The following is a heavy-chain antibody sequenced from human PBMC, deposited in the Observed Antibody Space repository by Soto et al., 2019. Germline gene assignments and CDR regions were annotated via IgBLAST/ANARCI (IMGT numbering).Heavy chain of an antibody. CDR2: VNPIVSMS. V-gene: IGHV1-69*02. CDR3: AASYGSGYRAFDY. J-gene: IGHJ4*02. CDR1: GYIFTSYY. D-gene: IGHD3-10*01. Sequence: SVKVSCKTSGYIFTSYYIHWVRQAPGQGLEWMGRVNPIVSMSNYAQKFQGRVTITADKSTNTAYMQLSSLRSEDTAIYYCAASYGSGYRAFDYWGQGALVTVS.